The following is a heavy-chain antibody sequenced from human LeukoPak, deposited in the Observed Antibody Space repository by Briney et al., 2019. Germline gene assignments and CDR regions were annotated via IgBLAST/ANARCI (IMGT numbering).Heavy chain of an antibody. V-gene: IGHV3-30*03. CDR3: TTKVIRGNSGDDYDD. D-gene: IGHD5-12*01. CDR1: GVTFSSYG. Sequence: GGSLRLSCAASGVTFSSYGMHWVRQAPGKGLEWVALISSNGNDKLYGDSVKGRFTISRDDSKSTLYLQMNSLRAEDTAVYYCTTKVIRGNSGDDYDDWGQGTLVTVSS. CDR2: ISSNGNDK. J-gene: IGHJ4*02.